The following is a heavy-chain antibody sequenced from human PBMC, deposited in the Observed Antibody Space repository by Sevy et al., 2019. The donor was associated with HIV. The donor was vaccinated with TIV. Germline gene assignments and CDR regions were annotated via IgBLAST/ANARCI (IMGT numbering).Heavy chain of an antibody. CDR2: ISYDGSNK. Sequence: GGSLRLSCATSAFTFSSYSMHWVRQAPGKGLEWVATISYDGSNKHYADSVKGRFTISRDNFKNSLSLQMTSLRAEDTAMYYCALERLSSDVAEYFQNWGQGTLVTVSS. J-gene: IGHJ1*01. D-gene: IGHD1-1*01. V-gene: IGHV3-30-3*01. CDR1: AFTFSSYS. CDR3: ALERLSSDVAEYFQN.